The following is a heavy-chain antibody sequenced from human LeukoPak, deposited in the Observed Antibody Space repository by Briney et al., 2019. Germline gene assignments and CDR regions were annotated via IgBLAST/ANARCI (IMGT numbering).Heavy chain of an antibody. CDR1: GGSISSGGYS. CDR3: AREIRGLTGTTNAFDI. V-gene: IGHV4-30-2*01. D-gene: IGHD1-1*01. CDR2: IYHSGST. Sequence: SQTLSLTCAVSGGSISSGGYSWSWIRQPPGKGLEWIGYIYHSGSTYYNPSLKSRVTISVDRSKNQFSLKLSSVTAADTAVYYCAREIRGLTGTTNAFDIWGQGTMVTVSS. J-gene: IGHJ3*02.